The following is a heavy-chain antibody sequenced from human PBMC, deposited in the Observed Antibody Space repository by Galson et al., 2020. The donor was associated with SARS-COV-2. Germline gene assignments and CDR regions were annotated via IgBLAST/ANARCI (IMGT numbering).Heavy chain of an antibody. CDR3: AKPKGGYDFRSGYPFDY. Sequence: GESLKISCAASGFTYSSYAISCVRQAPGKWLEWVSAITGSGGSTYYADSVKGRFTISRDNSKNTLFLQMSGLRAEDTAVYYCAKPKGGYDFRSGYPFDYWGQGTLVTVSS. J-gene: IGHJ4*02. D-gene: IGHD3-3*01. CDR1: GFTYSSYA. V-gene: IGHV3-23*01. CDR2: ITGSGGST.